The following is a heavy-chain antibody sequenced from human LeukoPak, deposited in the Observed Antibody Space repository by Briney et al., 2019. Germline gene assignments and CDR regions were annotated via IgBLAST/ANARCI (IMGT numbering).Heavy chain of an antibody. J-gene: IGHJ5*02. V-gene: IGHV1-69*01. CDR2: IIPIFGTA. CDR1: GGTFSSYA. D-gene: IGHD5-24*01. CDR3: ARDSVTGLRWLQKHKEGFWWFDP. Sequence: ASVKVSCKASGGTFSSYAISWVRQAPGQGLEWMGGIIPIFGTANYAQKFQGGVTITADESTSTAYMELSSLRSEDTAVYYCARDSVTGLRWLQKHKEGFWWFDPWGQGTLVTVSS.